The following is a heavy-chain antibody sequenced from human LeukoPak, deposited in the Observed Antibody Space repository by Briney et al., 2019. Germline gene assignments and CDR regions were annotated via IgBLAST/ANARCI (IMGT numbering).Heavy chain of an antibody. CDR3: AATLSGYCSSTSCRHDY. J-gene: IGHJ4*02. V-gene: IGHV4-30-4*01. Sequence: SETLSLTCTVSGGSISSGDHYWSWIRQPPGKGLEWIGYIYYSGSTYYNPSLKSRVTISVDTSKNQFSLKLSSVTAADTAVYYCAATLSGYCSSTSCRHDYWGQGTLVTVSS. D-gene: IGHD2-2*01. CDR1: GGSISSGDHY. CDR2: IYYSGST.